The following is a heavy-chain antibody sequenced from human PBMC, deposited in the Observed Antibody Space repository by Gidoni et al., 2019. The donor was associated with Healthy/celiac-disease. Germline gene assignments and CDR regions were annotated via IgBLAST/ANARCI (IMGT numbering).Heavy chain of an antibody. D-gene: IGHD3-10*01. J-gene: IGHJ4*02. CDR3: ARGEPGGLDY. Sequence: QVQLQQWGAGLLKPSETLSPTCAVYGGSFRGYYWSWIRQPPGKGLEWIGEINHSGSTNYNPSLKSRVTISVDTSKNQFSLKLSSVTAADTAVYYCARGEPGGLDYWGQGTLVTVSS. V-gene: IGHV4-34*01. CDR1: GGSFRGYY. CDR2: INHSGST.